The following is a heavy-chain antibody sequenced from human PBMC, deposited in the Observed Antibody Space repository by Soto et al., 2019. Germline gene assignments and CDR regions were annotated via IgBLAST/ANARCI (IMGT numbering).Heavy chain of an antibody. J-gene: IGHJ4*02. CDR3: ASRAFY. V-gene: IGHV3-23*01. CDR2: ISSTGGST. CDR1: GFTFGNYA. D-gene: IGHD3-16*01. Sequence: GGSLRLSCAASGFTFGNYAMTWVRRAPGKGLEWVSAISSTGGSTYYADSVKGRFTISRDNSKNTLYLQMSSLSAEDTAAYYCASRAFYWGQGTLVTVSS.